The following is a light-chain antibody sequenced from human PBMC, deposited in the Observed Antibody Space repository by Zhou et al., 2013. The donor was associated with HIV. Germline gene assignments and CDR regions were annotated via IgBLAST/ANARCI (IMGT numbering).Light chain of an antibody. Sequence: DIQMTQSPSSLSASVGDRVTITCQASQDISNYLNWYQQRPGTAPKLLIYAASNLERGVPGRFTRGGSGTQFSLTISSLQPEDFATYFCQQYQSLPITFGQGTRLDIK. CDR2: AAS. J-gene: IGKJ5*01. CDR3: QQYQSLPIT. V-gene: IGKV1-33*01. CDR1: QDISNY.